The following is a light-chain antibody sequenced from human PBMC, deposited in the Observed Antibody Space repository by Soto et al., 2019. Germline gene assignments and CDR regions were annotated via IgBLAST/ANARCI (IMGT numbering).Light chain of an antibody. Sequence: IVLTLSPATLSLSPGERATLSCRASQSVSSYLAWYQQKPGQAPRLLIYDASNRATGIPARFSGSGSGTDFTLTISSLQPEDFATYYCQQSYSTTPITFGPGTKVDI. CDR2: DAS. J-gene: IGKJ3*01. CDR1: QSVSSY. CDR3: QQSYSTTPIT. V-gene: IGKV3-11*01.